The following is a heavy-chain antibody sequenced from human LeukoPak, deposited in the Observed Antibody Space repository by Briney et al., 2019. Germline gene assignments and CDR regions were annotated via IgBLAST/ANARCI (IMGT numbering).Heavy chain of an antibody. V-gene: IGHV1-69*13. CDR2: IIPIFGTA. Sequence: ASVKVSCKASGGTFSSYAISWVRQAPGQGLEWMGGIIPIFGTANYAQKFQGRVTITADESTSTAYMELSSLRSEDTAVYYCARVYCSGGSCYFGDYWGQGTLVTVSS. D-gene: IGHD2-15*01. CDR1: GGTFSSYA. CDR3: ARVYCSGGSCYFGDY. J-gene: IGHJ4*02.